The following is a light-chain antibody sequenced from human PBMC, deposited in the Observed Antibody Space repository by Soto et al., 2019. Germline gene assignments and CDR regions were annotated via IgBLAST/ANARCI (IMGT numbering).Light chain of an antibody. CDR2: DAS. Sequence: EIVXTQSPATXXLSPGERATXXXXASQXVSXYLAWYQQKPGQAPRLLIYDASNRATGIPARFSGSGSGTDFTLTISSLEPEDFAVYYCQQRSNWPPFTFGPGTKVEIK. CDR1: QXVSXY. J-gene: IGKJ3*01. V-gene: IGKV3-11*01. CDR3: QQRSNWPPFT.